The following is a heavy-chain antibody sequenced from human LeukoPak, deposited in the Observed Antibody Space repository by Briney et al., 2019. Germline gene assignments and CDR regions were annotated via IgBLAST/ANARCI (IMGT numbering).Heavy chain of an antibody. Sequence: GGSLRLSCAASGFTFNNYWMSWVRQAPGKGLEWVANIKQDGSEKYYVDSVKGRFTISRDNAKNSLYLQMNSLRAEDTAVYYCARDPTGAAAGLDYYYYYGMDVWGQGTTVTVSS. V-gene: IGHV3-7*01. CDR2: IKQDGSEK. CDR3: ARDPTGAAAGLDYYYYYGMDV. D-gene: IGHD6-25*01. CDR1: GFTFNNYW. J-gene: IGHJ6*02.